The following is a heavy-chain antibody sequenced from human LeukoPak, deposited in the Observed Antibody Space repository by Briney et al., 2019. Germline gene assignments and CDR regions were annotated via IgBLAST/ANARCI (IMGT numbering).Heavy chain of an antibody. CDR1: GFTFSSYA. J-gene: IGHJ4*02. V-gene: IGHV3-23*01. D-gene: IGHD6-13*01. CDR3: AKVSEIAAAGAFDY. CDR2: FSGSGGST. Sequence: GGSLRLSCAASGFTFSSYAMSWVRQAPGKGLEWVSGFSGSGGSTYYVDSVKRRFTISRDNSKNTLYLQMNSLRAEDTAVYYCAKVSEIAAAGAFDYWGQGTLVTVSS.